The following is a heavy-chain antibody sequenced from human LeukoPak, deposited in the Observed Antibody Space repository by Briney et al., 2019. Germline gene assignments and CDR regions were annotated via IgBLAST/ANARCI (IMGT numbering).Heavy chain of an antibody. CDR2: IYTSGST. D-gene: IGHD3-10*01. Sequence: SETLSLTCTVSGGSISSGSYYWSWIRQPAGKGLEWIGRIYTSGSTNYNPSLKSRVTISVDTSKNQFSLKLSSVTAADTAVYYCARVPGKYYYAQLDYWGQGTLVAVSS. CDR3: ARVPGKYYYAQLDY. V-gene: IGHV4-61*02. J-gene: IGHJ4*02. CDR1: GGSISSGSYY.